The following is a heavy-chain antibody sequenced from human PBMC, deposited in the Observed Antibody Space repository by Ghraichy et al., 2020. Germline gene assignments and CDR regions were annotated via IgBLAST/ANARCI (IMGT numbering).Heavy chain of an antibody. Sequence: GESLNISCAASGFTFSSYGMHWVRQAPGKGLEWVAVISYDGSNKYYADSVKGRFTISRDNSKNTLYLQMNSLRAEDTAVYYCAKLTGYSSGWYVFGGQGTLVTVSS. J-gene: IGHJ4*02. D-gene: IGHD6-19*01. CDR3: AKLTGYSSGWYVF. CDR1: GFTFSSYG. CDR2: ISYDGSNK. V-gene: IGHV3-30*18.